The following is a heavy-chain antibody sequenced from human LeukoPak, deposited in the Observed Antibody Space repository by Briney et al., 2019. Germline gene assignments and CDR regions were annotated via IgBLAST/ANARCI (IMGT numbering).Heavy chain of an antibody. CDR2: INPNSGGT. D-gene: IGHD3-9*01. CDR1: GYTFISYG. CDR3: ARDSTVLRYFDWLLYGPPDY. J-gene: IGHJ4*02. V-gene: IGHV1-2*02. Sequence: ASVKVSCKASGYTFISYGISWVRQAPGQGLEWMGWINPNSGGTNYAQKFQGRVTMTRDTSISTAYMELSRLRSDDTAVYYCARDSTVLRYFDWLLYGPPDYWGQGTLVTVSS.